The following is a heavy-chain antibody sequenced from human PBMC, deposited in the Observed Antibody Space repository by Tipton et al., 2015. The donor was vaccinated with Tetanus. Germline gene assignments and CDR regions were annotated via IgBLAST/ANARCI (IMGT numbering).Heavy chain of an antibody. Sequence: TLSLTCTVSGGSISPYYWSWIRQPPGKGLEWIGYIYYSGSTNYNPPLESRVTISVDTSKNQFSLKLSSVTAADTAVYYCARGMVSWGIFPYWGQGTVVPVSS. J-gene: IGHJ4*02. D-gene: IGHD2-8*01. CDR3: ARGMVSWGIFPY. V-gene: IGHV4-59*01. CDR1: GGSISPYY. CDR2: IYYSGST.